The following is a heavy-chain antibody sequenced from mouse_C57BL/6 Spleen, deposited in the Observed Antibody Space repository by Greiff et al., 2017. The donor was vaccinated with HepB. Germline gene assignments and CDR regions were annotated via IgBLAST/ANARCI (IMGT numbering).Heavy chain of an antibody. CDR1: GYTFTSYW. CDR2: IYPSDSET. D-gene: IGHD2-5*01. CDR3: EREDYSNPFAY. Sequence: QVQLQQPGAELVRPGSSVKLSCKASGYTFTSYWMDWVKQRPGQGLEWIGNIYPSDSETHYNQKFKDKATLTVDKSSSTAYMQLSSLTSEDSAVYYCEREDYSNPFAYWGQGTLVTVSA. V-gene: IGHV1-61*01. J-gene: IGHJ3*01.